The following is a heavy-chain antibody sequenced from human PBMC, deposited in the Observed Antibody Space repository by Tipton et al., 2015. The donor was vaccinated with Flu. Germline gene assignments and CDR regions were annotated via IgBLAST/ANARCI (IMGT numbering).Heavy chain of an antibody. CDR2: IYYSGSA. Sequence: LRLSCTVSGGSISSYYWSWIRQPPGKGLKWIGYIYYSGSANYNPSLKSRVTISVDTSKNQFSLKLSSVTAADTAVYYCARDRPNYYYYGMDVWDQGP. V-gene: IGHV4-59*01. CDR3: ARDRPNYYYYGMDV. J-gene: IGHJ6*02. CDR1: GGSISSYY.